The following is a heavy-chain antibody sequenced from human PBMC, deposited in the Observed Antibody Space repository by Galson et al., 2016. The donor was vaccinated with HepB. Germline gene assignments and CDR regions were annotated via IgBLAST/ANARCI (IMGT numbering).Heavy chain of an antibody. CDR3: AREGSGWYNGMDV. J-gene: IGHJ6*02. Sequence: SETLSLTCTVSGGSLSGYYWSWIRQPPGKELEWIGYVYNSGSATYNPSLKSRVTISVDRSKNQVPLRLTSVTAADTAVYYCAREGSGWYNGMDVWGQGTTVIVSS. V-gene: IGHV4-59*01. CDR2: VYNSGSA. D-gene: IGHD6-19*01. CDR1: GGSLSGYY.